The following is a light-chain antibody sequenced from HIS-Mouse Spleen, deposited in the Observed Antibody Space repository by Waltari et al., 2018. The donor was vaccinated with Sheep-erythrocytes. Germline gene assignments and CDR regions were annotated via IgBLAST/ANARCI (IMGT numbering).Light chain of an antibody. V-gene: IGLV2-11*01. CDR1: SSDVGGSYY. J-gene: IGLJ1*01. CDR2: DVS. Sequence: QSALTQPRSVSGSPGPSVTISCTGTSSDVGGSYYVSWYQQHPGKAPKLMIYDVSKRPSGVPDRFSGSKSGNTASLTISGLQAEDEADYYCCSYAGSYNHVFATGTKVTVL. CDR3: CSYAGSYNHV.